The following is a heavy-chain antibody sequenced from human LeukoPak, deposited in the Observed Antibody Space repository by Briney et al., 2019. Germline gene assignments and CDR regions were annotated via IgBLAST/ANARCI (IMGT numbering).Heavy chain of an antibody. D-gene: IGHD1-26*01. CDR2: IYYSGST. CDR3: ARHSSYSGSYEFDP. CDR1: GGSFSGYY. V-gene: IGHV4-34*01. J-gene: IGHJ5*02. Sequence: SETLSLTCAVYGGSFSGYYWSWIRQPPGKGLEWIGSIYYSGSTYYNPSLRSRVTISVDTSKNQFSLKLSSVTAADTAVYYCARHSSYSGSYEFDPWGQGTLVTVSS.